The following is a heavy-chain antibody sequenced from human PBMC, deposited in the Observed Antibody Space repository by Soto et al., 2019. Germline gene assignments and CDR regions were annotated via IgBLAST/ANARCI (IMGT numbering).Heavy chain of an antibody. V-gene: IGHV3-33*01. D-gene: IGHD3-9*01. CDR1: GFTFSDYG. CDR3: ARGGDHLWLLEP. J-gene: IGHJ5*02. CDR2: IWPDGGSK. Sequence: QVQLAESGGGVVQPGRSLRLSCAASGFTFSDYGMHWVRQAPGKGLEWVAAIWPDGGSKYYANSVKGRFAVSRDNSKNTLDLQLSGLSAEHTSMYYCARGGDHLWLLEPWGQGTAVTVSS.